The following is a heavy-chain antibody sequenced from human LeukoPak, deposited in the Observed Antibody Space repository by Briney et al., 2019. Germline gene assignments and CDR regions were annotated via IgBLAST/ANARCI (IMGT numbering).Heavy chain of an antibody. CDR2: ISGSGGST. CDR1: GFTFSSYA. CDR3: ARSARTRGDQDY. Sequence: PGGSLRLSCAASGFTFSSYAMSGVRQAPGKGLEWVSAISGSGGSTYYADSVRGRFTISRDNSKNTLYLQMNSLRAEDTAVYYCARSARTRGDQDYWGQGTLVTVSS. V-gene: IGHV3-23*01. D-gene: IGHD3-16*01. J-gene: IGHJ4*02.